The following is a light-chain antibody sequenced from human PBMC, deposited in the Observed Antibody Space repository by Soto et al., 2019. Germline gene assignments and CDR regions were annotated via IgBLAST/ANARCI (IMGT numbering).Light chain of an antibody. CDR3: QQRSNWPSIT. CDR1: QNVANY. Sequence: IVLTQSPATLSLSPAERATLSCRASQNVANYLDWYQQKPGQAPRLLIYEACNRATGIPARFSGSGSGTDFTLTINSLEPEDFAVYYCQQRSNWPSITFGQGTRLEIK. CDR2: EAC. J-gene: IGKJ5*01. V-gene: IGKV3-11*01.